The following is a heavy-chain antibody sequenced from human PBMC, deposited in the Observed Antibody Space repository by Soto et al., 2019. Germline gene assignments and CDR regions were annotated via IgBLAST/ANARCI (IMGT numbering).Heavy chain of an antibody. V-gene: IGHV2-5*02. J-gene: IGHJ4*02. Sequence: QITLKESGPTLVKPTQTLTLTCTFSGFSLTTSDMGVGWIRQPPGKALEWLALIYWDDDKRYSPSLKSRVTIPKDPPKNQVVLTRPNMDPVDTATYSCAPCVGGCNAGYFASWGKGTLVPVSS. CDR2: IYWDDDK. CDR3: APCVGGCNAGYFAS. D-gene: IGHD1-26*01. CDR1: GFSLTTSDMG.